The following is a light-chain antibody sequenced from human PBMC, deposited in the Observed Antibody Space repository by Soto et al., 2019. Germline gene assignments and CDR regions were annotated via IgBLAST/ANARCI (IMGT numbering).Light chain of an antibody. V-gene: IGKV3-11*01. CDR1: QSVSSY. Sequence: EIVLTQSPATLSLSPVERATLSCRASQSVSSYLAWYQQKPGQAPRLLIYDASNRATGIPARFSGSGSGTEFTLTISSLEPEDFAVYYCQQRSNWPLYTFGQGTKLEIK. CDR3: QQRSNWPLYT. CDR2: DAS. J-gene: IGKJ2*01.